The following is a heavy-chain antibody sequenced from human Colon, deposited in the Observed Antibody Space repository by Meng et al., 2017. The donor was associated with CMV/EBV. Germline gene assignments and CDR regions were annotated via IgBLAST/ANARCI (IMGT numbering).Heavy chain of an antibody. Sequence: GGSLRLSCVASGFTFNNFPIHWVRQAPGKGLEWVAVISYDGTNEHYAESVKGRFTISRDNSKNTLYLEMNSLGAEDTAVYYCARRLNYYGSGSYYADNWFDPWGQGTLVTVSS. CDR1: GFTFNNFP. CDR2: ISYDGTNE. J-gene: IGHJ5*02. CDR3: ARRLNYYGSGSYYADNWFDP. V-gene: IGHV3-30*04. D-gene: IGHD3-10*01.